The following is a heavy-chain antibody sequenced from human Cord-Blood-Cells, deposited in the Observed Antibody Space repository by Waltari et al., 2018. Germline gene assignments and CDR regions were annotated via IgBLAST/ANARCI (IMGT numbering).Heavy chain of an antibody. CDR2: IKQDGSEK. CDR1: GFTFSSYW. CDR3: ARGRSSSWYWFDP. Sequence: EVQLVESGGGLVQPGGSLRLSCAASGFTFSSYWMSWVRQAPGKGLEWVANIKQDGSEKYYVDSVKGRVTISRDNAKNSLYLQMNSLRAEDTAVYYCARGRSSSWYWFDPWGQGTLVTVSS. D-gene: IGHD6-13*01. J-gene: IGHJ5*02. V-gene: IGHV3-7*01.